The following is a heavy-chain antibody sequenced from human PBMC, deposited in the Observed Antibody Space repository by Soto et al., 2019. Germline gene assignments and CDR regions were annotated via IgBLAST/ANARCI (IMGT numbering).Heavy chain of an antibody. V-gene: IGHV3-15*01. CDR3: TTEKIIAVFGVVTGNGMDV. J-gene: IGHJ6*02. Sequence: GWSLRLSCAASGFTFSNAWMSWVRQAPGKGLEWVGRIKSKTDGGTTDYAAPVKGGFTISRDDSKNTLYLQMNSLKTEDTAVYYCTTEKIIAVFGVVTGNGMDVWGQGTTLTVSS. CDR2: IKSKTDGGTT. D-gene: IGHD3-3*01. CDR1: GFTFSNAW.